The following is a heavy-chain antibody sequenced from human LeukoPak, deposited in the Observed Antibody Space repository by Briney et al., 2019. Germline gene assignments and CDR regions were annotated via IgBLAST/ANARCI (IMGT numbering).Heavy chain of an antibody. CDR3: AKGRCSSTSCYPNYFDY. V-gene: IGHV3-30*18. Sequence: GGSLRLSCAASGFTFSSYGMHWVRPAPGKGLEWVAVISYDGSNKYYADSVKGRFTISRDNSKNTLYLQMNSLRAEDTAVYYCAKGRCSSTSCYPNYFDYWGQGTLVTVSS. CDR1: GFTFSSYG. D-gene: IGHD2-2*01. CDR2: ISYDGSNK. J-gene: IGHJ4*02.